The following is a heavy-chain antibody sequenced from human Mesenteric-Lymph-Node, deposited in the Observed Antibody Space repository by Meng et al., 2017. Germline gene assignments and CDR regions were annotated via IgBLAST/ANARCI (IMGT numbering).Heavy chain of an antibody. J-gene: IGHJ4*02. Sequence: SETLSLTCTVSGDSVSSDNYYWSWIRQPPGKGLEWIGYIYYSGSTNYNPSLKSRVTISVDTSKNQFSLKLSSVTAADTAVYYCARDSTMVRGVIKGNYFDYWGQGTLVTVSS. V-gene: IGHV4-61*01. CDR2: IYYSGST. CDR1: GDSVSSDNYY. D-gene: IGHD3-10*01. CDR3: ARDSTMVRGVIKGNYFDY.